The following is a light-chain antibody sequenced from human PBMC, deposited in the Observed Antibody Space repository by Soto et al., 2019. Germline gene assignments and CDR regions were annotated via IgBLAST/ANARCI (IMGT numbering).Light chain of an antibody. CDR1: QGINSY. V-gene: IGKV1-9*01. CDR2: AAS. Sequence: DIQLTQSPSFLSASVGDRVTITCRASQGINSYLAWYQQKPGKVPKLLIYAASTLQSGVPSRFSGSGSGTEFTLTISSLQPEDFATYYCQQLNSYPITFGQGTRLEI. J-gene: IGKJ5*01. CDR3: QQLNSYPIT.